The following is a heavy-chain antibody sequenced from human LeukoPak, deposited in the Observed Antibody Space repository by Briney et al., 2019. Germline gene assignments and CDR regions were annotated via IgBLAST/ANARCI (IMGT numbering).Heavy chain of an antibody. CDR2: INTNTENP. J-gene: IGHJ4*02. Sequence: EASVKVSCKASGYSFTKYVMNWVRQAPGQGLEWMGWINTNTENPTYAQGFTGRFVFSLDTSVSTAYLQISSLKAEDTAVYYCARNNADGEGRFSYWGQGTLVTVSS. V-gene: IGHV7-4-1*02. CDR1: GYSFTKYV. D-gene: IGHD3-10*01. CDR3: ARNNADGEGRFSY.